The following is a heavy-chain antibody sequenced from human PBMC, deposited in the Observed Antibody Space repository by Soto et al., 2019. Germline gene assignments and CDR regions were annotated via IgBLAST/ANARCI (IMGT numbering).Heavy chain of an antibody. V-gene: IGHV4-4*02. D-gene: IGHD5-12*01. Sequence: QVQLQESGPGLVRPSGTLSLTCAVSGASISRGNWWSWVRQPPGKGLEWIGEIYYSGSTNYNSSPSSRATISVDTSRNQFSLNLNSVTAADTAVYFCARDGVGGYNLGDWGRGTLVIVSS. CDR2: IYYSGST. J-gene: IGHJ4*02. CDR3: ARDGVGGYNLGD. CDR1: GASISRGNW.